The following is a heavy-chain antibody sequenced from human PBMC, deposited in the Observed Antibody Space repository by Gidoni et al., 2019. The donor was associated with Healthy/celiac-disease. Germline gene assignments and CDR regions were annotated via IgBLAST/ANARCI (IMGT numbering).Heavy chain of an antibody. CDR2: IYHSGST. CDR3: ARALFRVTDNWFDP. J-gene: IGHJ5*02. Sequence: QVQLQESGPGLGKPSETLSLTCTVSGYSISSGYYWGWIRQPPGKGLEWIGSIYHSGSTYYNPSLKSRVTISVDTSKNQFSLKLSSVTAADTAVYYCARALFRVTDNWFDPWGQGTLVTVSS. CDR1: GYSISSGYY. D-gene: IGHD5-18*01. V-gene: IGHV4-38-2*02.